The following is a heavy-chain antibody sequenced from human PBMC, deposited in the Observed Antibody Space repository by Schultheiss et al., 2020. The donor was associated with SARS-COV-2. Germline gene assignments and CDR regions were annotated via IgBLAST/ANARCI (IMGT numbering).Heavy chain of an antibody. CDR1: GGSISSGDYY. V-gene: IGHV4-30-4*01. CDR3: ARLKTEHLVPPHYFYYGLDV. CDR2: IYYSGST. Sequence: SETLSLTCTVSGGSISSGDYYWSWIRQPPGKGLEWIGYIYYSGSTYYNPSLKSRVTISVDTSKNQFSLKLSSVTAADTAVYFCARLKTEHLVPPHYFYYGLDVWGRGTTVTVSS. J-gene: IGHJ6*02. D-gene: IGHD6-6*01.